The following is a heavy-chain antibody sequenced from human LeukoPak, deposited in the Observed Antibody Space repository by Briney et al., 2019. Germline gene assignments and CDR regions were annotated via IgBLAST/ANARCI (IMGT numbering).Heavy chain of an antibody. CDR1: SGSISSYY. V-gene: IGHV4-59*01. D-gene: IGHD6-13*01. Sequence: SETLSLTCTVSSGSISSYYWGWIRQPPGKGLEWIGHIYYSGSTNYNPSLKSRVTMSVDTSKNQFSLKLSSVTAADTAVYYCARTSYSSSWYWWFDPWGQGTLVTVSS. CDR3: ARTSYSSSWYWWFDP. CDR2: IYYSGST. J-gene: IGHJ5*02.